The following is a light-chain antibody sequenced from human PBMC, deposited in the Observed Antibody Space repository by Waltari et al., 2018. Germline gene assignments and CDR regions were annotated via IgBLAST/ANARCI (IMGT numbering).Light chain of an antibody. V-gene: IGLV2-11*01. J-gene: IGLJ2*01. Sequence: QPALTQPRSVSGSPGQSVSISCVGTSSDVGGYEYVSWYQQYPGKAPKLMIFDVNKRPAGVPDRFSASTSGNTASLTISGLQADDEADYFCCSYAGSFTLAFGGPTRLTVV. CDR3: CSYAGSFTLA. CDR1: SSDVGGYEY. CDR2: DVN.